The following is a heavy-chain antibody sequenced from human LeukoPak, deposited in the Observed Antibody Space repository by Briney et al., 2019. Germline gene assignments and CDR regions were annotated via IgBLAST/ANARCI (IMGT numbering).Heavy chain of an antibody. J-gene: IGHJ6*02. CDR1: GGSISSSSYY. V-gene: IGHV4-39*01. CDR2: IYYSGST. Sequence: PSETLSLTCTVSGGSISSSSYYWGWIRQPPGKGLEWIGSIYYSGSTYYNPSLKSRVTISVDTSKNQFSLKLSSVTAADTAVYYCARDYDILTGYYYYYYGMDVWGQGTTVTVSS. CDR3: ARDYDILTGYYYYYYGMDV. D-gene: IGHD3-9*01.